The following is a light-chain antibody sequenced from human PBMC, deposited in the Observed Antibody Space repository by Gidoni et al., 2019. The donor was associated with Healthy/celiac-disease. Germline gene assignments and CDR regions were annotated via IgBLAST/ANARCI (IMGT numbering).Light chain of an antibody. Sequence: EIVLTQSPATLSLSPGERATLSCRASQSFSSYLAWYQLKPGQAPRILIFDAANRATCIPAMFSGSGSGTDLTPTSSSRETEDFAVYYCQQRRNWPRTFGQGTKVESK. CDR2: DAA. CDR3: QQRRNWPRT. J-gene: IGKJ1*01. CDR1: QSFSSY. V-gene: IGKV3-11*01.